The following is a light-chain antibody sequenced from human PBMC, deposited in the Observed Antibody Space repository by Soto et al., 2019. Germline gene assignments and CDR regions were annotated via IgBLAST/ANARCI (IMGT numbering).Light chain of an antibody. Sequence: DIQMTQSPSTLSASIGDRVTITCRASQSINTWLAWYQQKPGKAPKLLIYKASTLESGVPSRFSGSGSGTEFTLTIGCLQLDDFATYYRQHYNSYSEFTFGPGTKVDIK. V-gene: IGKV1-5*03. CDR3: QHYNSYSEFT. CDR1: QSINTW. CDR2: KAS. J-gene: IGKJ3*01.